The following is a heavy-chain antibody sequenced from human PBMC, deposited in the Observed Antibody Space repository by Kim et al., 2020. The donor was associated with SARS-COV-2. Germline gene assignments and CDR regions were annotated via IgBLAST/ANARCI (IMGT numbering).Heavy chain of an antibody. J-gene: IGHJ6*03. D-gene: IGHD2-15*01. Sequence: GGSLRLSCAASGFTFSSYGMHWVRQAPGKGLEWVAVISYDGSNKYYADSVKGRFTISRDNSKNTLYLQMNSLRAEDTAVYYCAKDLGGQKPLYYYYYMDV. CDR2: ISYDGSNK. V-gene: IGHV3-30*18. CDR3: AKDLGGQKPLYYYYYMDV. CDR1: GFTFSSYG.